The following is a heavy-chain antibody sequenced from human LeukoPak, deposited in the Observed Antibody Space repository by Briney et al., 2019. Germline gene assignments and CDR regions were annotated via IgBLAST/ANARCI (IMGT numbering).Heavy chain of an antibody. CDR1: GFTFSSYD. D-gene: IGHD3-10*01. CDR2: ISSDGSNK. CDR3: ARGSKWFGELIRRGEYYFDY. J-gene: IGHJ4*02. Sequence: PGGSLRLSCAASGFTFSSYDMHWVRQAPGKGLEWVAVISSDGSNKKYADSVKGRFTTSRDNPKNTLYLQMNSLRAEDTTTYYCARGSKWFGELIRRGEYYFDYWGQGTLVTVSS. V-gene: IGHV3-30*03.